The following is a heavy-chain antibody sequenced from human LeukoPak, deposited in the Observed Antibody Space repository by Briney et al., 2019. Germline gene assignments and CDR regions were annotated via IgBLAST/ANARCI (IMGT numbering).Heavy chain of an antibody. Sequence: GGSLRLSCAASGFTFSSYGMHWVRQAPGKGLEWGAVISYDGKNEYYADSVKGRFTISRDNSKNTLFLQVNRLRGEDTAVYYCARDRTRSAYEFDYWGQGTLVTVSS. D-gene: IGHD5-12*01. CDR1: GFTFSSYG. V-gene: IGHV3-30*03. J-gene: IGHJ4*02. CDR3: ARDRTRSAYEFDY. CDR2: ISYDGKNE.